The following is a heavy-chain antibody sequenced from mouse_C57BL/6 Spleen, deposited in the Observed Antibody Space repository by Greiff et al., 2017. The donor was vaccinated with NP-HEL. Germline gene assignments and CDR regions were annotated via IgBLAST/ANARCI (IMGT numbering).Heavy chain of an antibody. J-gene: IGHJ4*01. Sequence: QVQLQQPGAELVKPGASVKLSCKASGYTFTSYWMHWVKQRPGQGLEWIGMIHPNSGSTNYNEKFKSKATLTVDKSSSTAYMQRSSLTYEDSAVYYCARAVSYGTYAMYYWGQGTSVTVSS. CDR1: GYTFTSYW. V-gene: IGHV1-64*01. D-gene: IGHD2-1*01. CDR2: IHPNSGST. CDR3: ARAVSYGTYAMYY.